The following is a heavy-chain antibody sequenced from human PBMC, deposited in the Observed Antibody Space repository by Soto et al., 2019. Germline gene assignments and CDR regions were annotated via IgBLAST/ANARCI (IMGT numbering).Heavy chain of an antibody. J-gene: IGHJ2*01. CDR2: ISAHNGNT. V-gene: IGHV1-18*01. D-gene: IGHD2-21*02. Sequence: DSVKGSCNASGYTSTSYFSSWVRQAPGQGLEWMGWISAHNGNTNHAQKLQGRVTMTTDTSTSTAYMELRSLRSDDTAVYYCARATAYCGGDCYSGWYFDRWGRGTLVTVSS. CDR3: ARATAYCGGDCYSGWYFDR. CDR1: GYTSTSYF.